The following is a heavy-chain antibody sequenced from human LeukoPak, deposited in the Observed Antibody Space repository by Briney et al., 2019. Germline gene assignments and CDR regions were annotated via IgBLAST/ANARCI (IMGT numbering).Heavy chain of an antibody. CDR2: INSDGSST. CDR3: ARGGSLRYCSNTSCYAGQQLVYYMDV. Sequence: PGGSLRLSCAASGFTFSSYWMRWVRQAPGKGLVWVSRINSDGSSTSYADSVKGRFTISRDNAKNTLYLQMNSLRAEDTAVYYCARGGSLRYCSNTSCYAGQQLVYYMDVWGKGTTVTVSS. V-gene: IGHV3-74*01. CDR1: GFTFSSYW. D-gene: IGHD2-2*01. J-gene: IGHJ6*03.